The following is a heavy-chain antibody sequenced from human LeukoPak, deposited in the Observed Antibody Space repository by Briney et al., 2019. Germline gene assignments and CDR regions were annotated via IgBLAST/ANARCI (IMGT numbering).Heavy chain of an antibody. J-gene: IGHJ4*02. D-gene: IGHD6-19*01. CDR2: INPNSGGT. CDR3: ARARLVSSRLIAVAAIFAY. CDR1: GYTFTGYY. V-gene: IGHV1-2*02. Sequence: ASVKVSCKASGYTFTGYYMHWVRQAPGQGLEWMGWINPNSGGTNYAQKFQGRVTMTRDTSISTAYMELSRLRSDDTAVYYCARARLVSSRLIAVAAIFAYWGQGTLVTVSS.